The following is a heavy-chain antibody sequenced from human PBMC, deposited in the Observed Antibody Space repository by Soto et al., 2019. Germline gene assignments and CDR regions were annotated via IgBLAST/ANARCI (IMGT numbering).Heavy chain of an antibody. CDR2: IWYDGSNK. CDR3: ARVLWDYGDLSGDYYYYYGMDV. J-gene: IGHJ6*02. Sequence: PGGSLRLSCAASGFTFSSYGMHWVRQAPGKGLEWVAVIWYDGSNKYYADSVKGRFTISRDNSKNTLYLQMNSLRAEDTAVYYCARVLWDYGDLSGDYYYYYGMDVWGQGTTVTVSS. D-gene: IGHD4-17*01. V-gene: IGHV3-33*01. CDR1: GFTFSSYG.